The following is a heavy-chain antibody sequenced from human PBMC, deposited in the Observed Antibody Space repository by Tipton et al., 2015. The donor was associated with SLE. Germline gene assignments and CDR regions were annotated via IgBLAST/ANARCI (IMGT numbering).Heavy chain of an antibody. CDR1: GFTFSSYE. V-gene: IGHV3-48*03. J-gene: IGHJ6*03. D-gene: IGHD2-15*01. CDR2: ISSSGRTI. Sequence: SLRLSCAASGFTFSSYEMNWVRQAPGKGLGWVSYISSSGRTIYYADPVKGRFTISRDNAKNSLYLQMNSLRAEETAVYYCARPGGGGSSYYYYMDGWGTGTTVTVSS. CDR3: ARPGGGGSSYYYYMDG.